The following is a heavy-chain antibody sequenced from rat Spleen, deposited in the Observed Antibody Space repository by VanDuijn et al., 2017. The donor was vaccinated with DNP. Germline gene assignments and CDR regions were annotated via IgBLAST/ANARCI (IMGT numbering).Heavy chain of an antibody. CDR1: FYSITSSNK. CDR3: ARGLNYGGYIYSWYFDF. V-gene: IGHV3-1*01. Sequence: EVLLQESGPGLVKPSQSLSLTCSVTFYSITSSNKWNWIRKFPGNKMEYIGHISYSGSTNYNPSLKSRISITRDTSKNQFFLQLNSVTTEDTATYYCARGLNYGGYIYSWYFDFWGPGTTVTVAS. CDR2: ISYSGST. D-gene: IGHD1-11*01. J-gene: IGHJ1*01.